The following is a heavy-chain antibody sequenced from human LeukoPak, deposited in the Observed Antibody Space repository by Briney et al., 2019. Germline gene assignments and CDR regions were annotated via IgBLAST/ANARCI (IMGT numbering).Heavy chain of an antibody. D-gene: IGHD6-6*01. CDR1: GLTFSSYA. V-gene: IGHV3-23*01. CDR2: ISGSGGST. CDR3: AKDEYRSSSVLTEYFQH. Sequence: GGSLRLSCAASGLTFSSYAMSWVRQAPGRGLEWVSGISGSGGSTYYADSVKGRFTISRDNYKNTLYLQMTSLRAEDTAVYYCAKDEYRSSSVLTEYFQHWGQGTLVTVSS. J-gene: IGHJ1*01.